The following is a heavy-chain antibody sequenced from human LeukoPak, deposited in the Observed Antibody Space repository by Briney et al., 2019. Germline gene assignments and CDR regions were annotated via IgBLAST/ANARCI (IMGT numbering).Heavy chain of an antibody. CDR1: GGSISSSSYY. J-gene: IGHJ6*02. CDR2: IYYSGST. V-gene: IGHV4-39*07. D-gene: IGHD4-17*01. CDR3: ARGTTVTTWISGYYYYGMDV. Sequence: SETLSLTCTVSGGSISSSSYYWGWIRQPPGKGLEWIGSIYYSGSTNYNPSLRSRVTISVDTSKNQFSLKLSSVTAADTAVYYCARGTTVTTWISGYYYYGMDVWGQGTTVTVSS.